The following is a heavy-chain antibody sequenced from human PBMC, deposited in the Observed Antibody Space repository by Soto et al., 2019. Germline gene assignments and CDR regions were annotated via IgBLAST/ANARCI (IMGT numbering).Heavy chain of an antibody. D-gene: IGHD3-10*01. CDR3: ARGRVTMVRGVLFDY. J-gene: IGHJ4*02. Sequence: SETLSLTCAVYGGSFSGYYWSWIRQPPGKGLEWIGEINHSGSTNYNPSLKSRVTISVDTSKNQFSLKLSSVTAADTAVYYCARGRVTMVRGVLFDYWGQGTLVTDSS. CDR2: INHSGST. CDR1: GGSFSGYY. V-gene: IGHV4-34*01.